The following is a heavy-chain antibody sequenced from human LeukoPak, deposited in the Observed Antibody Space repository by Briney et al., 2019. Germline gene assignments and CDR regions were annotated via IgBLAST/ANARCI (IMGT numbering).Heavy chain of an antibody. V-gene: IGHV3-20*04. J-gene: IGHJ6*03. CDR2: INWNGGST. D-gene: IGHD5-18*01. Sequence: GGSLRLSCAASGFTFDDYGLSWVRHAPGKGLEWVSTINWNGGSTGYADSVKGRFTISRDNAKNSLYLQMNSLRAEDTAVYYCAREGGGPMVTFQYYYMDVWGKGTTVTISS. CDR1: GFTFDDYG. CDR3: AREGGGPMVTFQYYYMDV.